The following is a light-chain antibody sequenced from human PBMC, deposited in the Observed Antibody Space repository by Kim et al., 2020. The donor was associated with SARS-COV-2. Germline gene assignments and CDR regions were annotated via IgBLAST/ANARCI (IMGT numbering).Light chain of an antibody. CDR2: DVN. Sequence: GQSSTISCTGTSSDVGTYNYVSWYQQYLGKAPKLMIYDVNKRPSGVSNRFSGSKSGNTASLTISGLQAEDEADYYCSSYATSRSYVFGTGTKVTVL. J-gene: IGLJ1*01. V-gene: IGLV2-14*03. CDR1: SSDVGTYNY. CDR3: SSYATSRSYV.